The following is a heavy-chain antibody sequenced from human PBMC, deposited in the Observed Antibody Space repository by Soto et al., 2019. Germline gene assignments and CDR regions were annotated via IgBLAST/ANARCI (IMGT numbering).Heavy chain of an antibody. V-gene: IGHV4-34*10. J-gene: IGHJ5*02. CDR3: VRDGTKTLRDWFDP. CDR2: INDSGNT. Sequence: SETLSLTCAVSGGSFRGYFWSWIRQSPAKGLEWIGEINDSGNTYYNPSLKSRVMMSVDTSKKQFSLRLRSVTAADTAVYYCVRDGTKTLRDWFDPWGQGISVTVSS. D-gene: IGHD1-1*01. CDR1: GGSFRGYF.